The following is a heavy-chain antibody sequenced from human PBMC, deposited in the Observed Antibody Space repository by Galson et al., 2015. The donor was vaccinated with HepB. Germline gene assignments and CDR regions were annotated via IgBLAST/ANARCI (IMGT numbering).Heavy chain of an antibody. J-gene: IGHJ3*02. V-gene: IGHV1-46*01. CDR3: ARGFYGDYVGSGAFDI. Sequence: SVKVSCKASGYTFTSYYMHWVRQAPGQGLEWMGIINPSGGSTSYAQKFQGRVTMTRDTSTSTVYMELSSLRSEDTAVYYCARGFYGDYVGSGAFDIWGQGTMVTVSS. CDR2: INPSGGST. D-gene: IGHD4-17*01. CDR1: GYTFTSYY.